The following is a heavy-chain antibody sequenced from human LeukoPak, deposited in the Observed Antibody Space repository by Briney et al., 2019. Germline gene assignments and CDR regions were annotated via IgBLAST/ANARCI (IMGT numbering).Heavy chain of an antibody. D-gene: IGHD1-14*01. J-gene: IGHJ4*02. CDR2: INAGNGNR. V-gene: IGHV1-3*01. CDR1: GYTFTSYA. Sequence: ASVKVSCKASGYTFTSYALHWVRQAPGQRLEWMGWINAGNGNRKYSQKFQGRVTITRDTSASTAYMELRSLRLEDKAVYYCSRSRPRAEGYYFDYWGQGTLVTVSS. CDR3: SRSRPRAEGYYFDY.